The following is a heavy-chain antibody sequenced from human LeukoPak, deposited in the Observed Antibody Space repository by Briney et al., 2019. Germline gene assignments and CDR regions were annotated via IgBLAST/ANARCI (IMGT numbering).Heavy chain of an antibody. CDR2: INWDGAST. Sequence: GGSLRLSCAASGFRFDDYSMNWVRHVPGKGLEWVAGINWDGASTGYRDSMKGRFTISRDNGKNSLYPQLNSLRVEDTAVYYCGRVHCSTNSCYDYYDYYMDVSGNGTTVTVSS. CDR1: GFRFDDYS. J-gene: IGHJ6*03. V-gene: IGHV3-20*04. D-gene: IGHD2-2*01. CDR3: GRVHCSTNSCYDYYDYYMDV.